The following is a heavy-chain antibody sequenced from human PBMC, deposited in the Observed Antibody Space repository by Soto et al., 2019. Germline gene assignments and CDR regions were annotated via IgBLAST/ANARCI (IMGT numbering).Heavy chain of an antibody. CDR3: ARSDIVLMVYVTFPGMDV. Sequence: ASVKVSCKASGYTFTSYYMHWVRQAPGQGLEWKGIINPSGGSTSYAQKFQGRVTMTRDTSTSTVYMELSSLRSEDTAVYYCARSDIVLMVYVTFPGMDVWGQGTTVTVSS. CDR2: INPSGGST. CDR1: GYTFTSYY. D-gene: IGHD2-8*01. J-gene: IGHJ6*02. V-gene: IGHV1-46*01.